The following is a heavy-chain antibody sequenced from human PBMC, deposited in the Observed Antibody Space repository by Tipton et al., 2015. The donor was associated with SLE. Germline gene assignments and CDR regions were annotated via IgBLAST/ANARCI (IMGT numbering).Heavy chain of an antibody. CDR1: GYSFTSHG. J-gene: IGHJ5*02. V-gene: IGHV1-18*01. CDR2: ISAYSGVT. Sequence: QLVQSGAEVKKPGASVKVSCKASGYSFTSHGITWVRQAPGQGLEWMGWISAYSGVTKYAEKFQDRVTMTTDTSTTTAYMDLRSLTSDDTAVYYCARDGDSGSFGNWFDPWGQGTLVTVSS. CDR3: ARDGDSGSFGNWFDP. D-gene: IGHD1-26*01.